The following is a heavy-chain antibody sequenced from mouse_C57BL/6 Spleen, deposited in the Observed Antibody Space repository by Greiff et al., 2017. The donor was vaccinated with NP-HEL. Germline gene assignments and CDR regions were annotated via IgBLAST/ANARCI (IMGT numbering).Heavy chain of an antibody. Sequence: QVQLQQSGAELVRPGASVKLSCKASGYTFTDYYINWVKQRPGQGLEWIARIYPGSGNTYYNEKFKGKATLTAEKSSSPAYMQLSSLTSEDSAVYFCARGGPFAYWGQGTLVTVSA. CDR2: IYPGSGNT. J-gene: IGHJ3*01. V-gene: IGHV1-76*01. CDR1: GYTFTDYY. CDR3: ARGGPFAY.